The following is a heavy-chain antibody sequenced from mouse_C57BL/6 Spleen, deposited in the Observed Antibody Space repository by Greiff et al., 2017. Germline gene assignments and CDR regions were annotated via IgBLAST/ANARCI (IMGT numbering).Heavy chain of an antibody. Sequence: EVKLVESGGGLVQPGGSMKLSCAASGFTFSDAWMDWVRQSPETGLEWVAEIRNKANNHATYYAESVKGRFTISRDDSKSSVYPQMNSLRAEDTGMYYCTRRVLYGREKAMDYWGQGTSVTVSS. CDR3: TRRVLYGREKAMDY. D-gene: IGHD1-2*01. V-gene: IGHV6-6*01. CDR2: IRNKANNHAT. J-gene: IGHJ4*01. CDR1: GFTFSDAW.